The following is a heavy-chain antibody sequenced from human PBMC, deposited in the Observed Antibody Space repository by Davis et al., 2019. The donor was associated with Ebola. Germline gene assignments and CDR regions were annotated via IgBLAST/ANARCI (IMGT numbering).Heavy chain of an antibody. Sequence: ASVKVSCKASGYTFTSYGISWVRQAPGQGLEWMGWINPNSGGTNYAQKFQGRVTMTRDTSISTAYMELSRLRSDDTAVYYCARDLGGNTMIVVVITTPNDAFDIWGQGTMVTVSS. CDR3: ARDLGGNTMIVVVITTPNDAFDI. D-gene: IGHD3-22*01. J-gene: IGHJ3*02. CDR1: GYTFTSYG. V-gene: IGHV1-2*02. CDR2: INPNSGGT.